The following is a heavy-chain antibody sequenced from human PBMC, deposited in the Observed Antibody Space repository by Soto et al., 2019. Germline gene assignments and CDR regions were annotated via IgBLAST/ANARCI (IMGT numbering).Heavy chain of an antibody. V-gene: IGHV3-7*05. D-gene: IGHD6-13*01. Sequence: EVQLVESGGGLVQPGGSLRLSCAASGFTLSSYWMSWVRQAPGKGLEWVANIKQDGSEKYYVDPVKGRFTISRDTAKSSLYLQLNSLRAEDTAVYYCAREYGSSYSPRYYGMDVWGQGTTVTVSS. CDR3: AREYGSSYSPRYYGMDV. CDR1: GFTLSSYW. J-gene: IGHJ6*02. CDR2: IKQDGSEK.